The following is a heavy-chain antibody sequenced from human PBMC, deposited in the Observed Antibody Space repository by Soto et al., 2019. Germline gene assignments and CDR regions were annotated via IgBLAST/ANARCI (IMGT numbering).Heavy chain of an antibody. J-gene: IGHJ4*02. V-gene: IGHV3-64D*08. CDR1: GFTISSYA. Sequence: EVQLVESGGGLVQPGGSLRLSCSASGFTISSYAMHWVRQAPGKGLEYVSVTYSKGGSTYYADSVKGRFTISTDNSKNTLNLQMSRLRAEDTAVYYCVRDFWGFDYWGQGTLVIVSS. CDR2: TYSKGGST. CDR3: VRDFWGFDY. D-gene: IGHD3-16*01.